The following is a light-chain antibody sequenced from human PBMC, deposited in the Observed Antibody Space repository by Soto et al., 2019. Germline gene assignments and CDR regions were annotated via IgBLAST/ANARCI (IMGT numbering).Light chain of an antibody. CDR2: GNS. V-gene: IGLV1-40*01. Sequence: QSVLTQPPSVSGAPGQRVTIPCTGSGSNIGAGYDVHWYQQLPGTAPKLLIYGNSNRPSGVPDRFSGSKSGTSASLAITGLQAEDEADYYCQSYDSSLSGYVFGTGTKLTVL. J-gene: IGLJ1*01. CDR3: QSYDSSLSGYV. CDR1: GSNIGAGYD.